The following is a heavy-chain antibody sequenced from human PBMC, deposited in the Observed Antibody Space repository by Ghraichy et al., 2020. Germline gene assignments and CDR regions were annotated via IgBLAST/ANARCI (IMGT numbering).Heavy chain of an antibody. CDR2: ISGSGGST. D-gene: IGHD3-22*01. Sequence: GGSLRLSCAASGFTFSSYAMSWVRQAPGKGLEWVSAISGSGGSTYYADSVKGRFTISRDNSKNTLYLQMNSLRAEDTAVYYCAKGEYDSSGYVALRFDYWGQGTLVTVSS. CDR3: AKGEYDSSGYVALRFDY. J-gene: IGHJ4*02. V-gene: IGHV3-23*01. CDR1: GFTFSSYA.